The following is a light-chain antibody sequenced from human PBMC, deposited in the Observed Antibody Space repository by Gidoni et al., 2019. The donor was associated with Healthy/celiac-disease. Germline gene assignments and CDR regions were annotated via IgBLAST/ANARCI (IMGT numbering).Light chain of an antibody. CDR2: GTS. CDR1: QSVSSGY. V-gene: IGKV3-20*01. CDR3: QQYGPSPGT. Sequence: IVLTQFPDTLSLSPGERATLSCRASQSVSSGYVAWYQQRPGQAPRLLIYGTSSRVTGIPDRFSGSGSGTDFTLTISRLGPEDLAVYYCQQYGPSPGTFGQXTKLEI. J-gene: IGKJ2*01.